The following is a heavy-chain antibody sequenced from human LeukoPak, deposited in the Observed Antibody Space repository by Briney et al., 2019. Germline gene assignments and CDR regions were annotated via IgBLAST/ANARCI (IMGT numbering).Heavy chain of an antibody. D-gene: IGHD5-24*01. V-gene: IGHV3-23*01. CDR2: ISGSGGST. CDR1: GFTFSSYA. J-gene: IGHJ3*02. CDR3: ARGRDGYNERAFDI. Sequence: GGSLRLSCAASGFTFSSYAMSWVRQAPGKGLEWVSAISGSGGSTYYADSVKGRFTISRDHSKNTLYLQMNSLRAEDTAVYYCARGRDGYNERAFDIWGQGTLVNVSS.